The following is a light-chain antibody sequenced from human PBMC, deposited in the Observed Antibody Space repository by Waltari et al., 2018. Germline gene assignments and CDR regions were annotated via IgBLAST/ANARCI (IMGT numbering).Light chain of an antibody. CDR2: GAS. CDR3: QQYGRSPGMYT. V-gene: IGKV3-20*01. J-gene: IGKJ2*01. Sequence: EIVLTQSPGTLSLSPGERATLSCRASQSVSSSYLAWYQQKPGQAPRLLIYGASSRATGFPDRFSGSGSGTDFTLTISRLEPDDFAVYYCQQYGRSPGMYTFGQGTKLEI. CDR1: QSVSSSY.